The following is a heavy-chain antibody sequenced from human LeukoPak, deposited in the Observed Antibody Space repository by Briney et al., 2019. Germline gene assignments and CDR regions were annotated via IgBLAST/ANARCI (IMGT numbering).Heavy chain of an antibody. CDR2: IYPGDSDT. J-gene: IGHJ4*02. D-gene: IGHD1-26*01. V-gene: IGHV5-51*01. Sequence: GESLKISCKGSGYSFTSYWIGWVRQMPGKGLEWMGIIYPGDSDTRYSPSFQGQVTISADKSINTAYLQWSSLKASDIAMYYCARFFGATSHFFDHWGQGTLVTVSS. CDR1: GYSFTSYW. CDR3: ARFFGATSHFFDH.